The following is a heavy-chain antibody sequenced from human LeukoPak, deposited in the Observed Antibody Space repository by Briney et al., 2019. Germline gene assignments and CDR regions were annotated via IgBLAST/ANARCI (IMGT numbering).Heavy chain of an antibody. CDR2: IYHSGST. J-gene: IGHJ5*02. CDR3: ARARGWWGGGSRDWFDP. CDR1: GGSISSSNW. Sequence: PSETLSLTCAVSGGSISSSNWWSWVRQPPGKGLEWIGEIYHSGSTNYNPSLKSRVTISVDKSKNQFSLKLSSVTAADTAVYYCARARGWWGGGSRDWFDPWGQGTLVTVSS. V-gene: IGHV4-4*02. D-gene: IGHD6-19*01.